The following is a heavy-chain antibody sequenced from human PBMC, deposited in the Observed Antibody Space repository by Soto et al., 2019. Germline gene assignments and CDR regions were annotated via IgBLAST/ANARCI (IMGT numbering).Heavy chain of an antibody. V-gene: IGHV1-18*01. CDR1: GYTFTSYG. D-gene: IGHD2-2*01. CDR3: ARDLTGPDAFTHYYGMDV. Sequence: QVQLVQSGAEVKKPVASVKVSCKASGYTFTSYGISWVRQAPGQGLEWMGWISAYNGNTNYAQKLQGRVTITTDTPTSTAYMELRSLRSDDTAVYYCARDLTGPDAFTHYYGMDVWGQGTTVTVSS. CDR2: ISAYNGNT. J-gene: IGHJ6*02.